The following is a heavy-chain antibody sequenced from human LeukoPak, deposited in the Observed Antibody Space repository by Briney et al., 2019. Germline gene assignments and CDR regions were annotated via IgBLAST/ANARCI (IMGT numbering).Heavy chain of an antibody. D-gene: IGHD5-24*01. V-gene: IGHV3-7*01. CDR3: ACRDGDTDAFDI. Sequence: GGSLRLSCAASGFTFSRYWMSWVRQAPGKGPEWVANIKQDGSEKYYVDSVKGRFTISRDNAKNSLYLQMNSLRAEDTAVYYCACRDGDTDAFDIWGQGTMVTVSS. J-gene: IGHJ3*02. CDR1: GFTFSRYW. CDR2: IKQDGSEK.